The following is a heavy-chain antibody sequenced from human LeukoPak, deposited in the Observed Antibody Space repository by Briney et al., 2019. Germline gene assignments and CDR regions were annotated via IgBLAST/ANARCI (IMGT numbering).Heavy chain of an antibody. V-gene: IGHV3-7*01. CDR1: GLTLSGNW. CDR2: INADGSEK. Sequence: PGGSLRLSCVASGLTLSGNWTTWVRQAPGKGLEWVANINADGSEKYYLDSVKGRFTISRDNAKNSLALQMNSLRAEDTAVYYCVRGKLYSGAYWGRGTLATVSS. CDR3: VRGKLYSGAY. J-gene: IGHJ4*02. D-gene: IGHD5-12*01.